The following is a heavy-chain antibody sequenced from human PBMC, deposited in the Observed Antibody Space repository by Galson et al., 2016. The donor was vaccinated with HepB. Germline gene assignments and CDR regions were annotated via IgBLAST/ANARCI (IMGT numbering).Heavy chain of an antibody. CDR2: INAGNGDT. CDR3: ARVPSLTIFGVETGY. V-gene: IGHV1-3*01. D-gene: IGHD3-3*01. CDR1: GYTFTNYG. Sequence: SVKVSCKASGYTFTNYGLHWVRQAPGQSLEWMGWINAGNGDTKYSQRFQGRVTLTRDTFASTAYMELSSLRSEDTAVYYCARVPSLTIFGVETGYWGQGTLVTVSS. J-gene: IGHJ4*02.